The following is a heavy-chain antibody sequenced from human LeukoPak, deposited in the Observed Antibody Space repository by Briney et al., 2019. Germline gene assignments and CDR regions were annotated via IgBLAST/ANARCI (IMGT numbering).Heavy chain of an antibody. CDR1: GGSISSSNW. V-gene: IGHV4-4*02. CDR3: ARGVLTYYYGSGSSYFTPYYYMDV. CDR2: IYHSGST. J-gene: IGHJ6*03. D-gene: IGHD3-10*01. Sequence: SETLSLTCAVSGGSISSSNWWSWVRQPPGKGLEWIGEIYHSGSTNYNPSLKSRVTISVDKSKNQFSLKLSSLRSADTAVYYCARGVLTYYYGSGSSYFTPYYYMDVWGKGTTVTISS.